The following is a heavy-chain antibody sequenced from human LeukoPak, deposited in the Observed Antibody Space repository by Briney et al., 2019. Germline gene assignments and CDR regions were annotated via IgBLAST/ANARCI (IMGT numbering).Heavy chain of an antibody. J-gene: IGHJ4*02. CDR3: AVTTRGY. V-gene: IGHV3-30*02. CDR2: IRFNGTTK. Sequence: GGSLRLSCAASGFNFSQFGMHWVRQAPGKGPEWVAFIRFNGTTKVYGDSVEGRFTISKDNPKNTLFLQMNSLTVEDTAVYYCAVTTRGYWGQGTLVTVSS. D-gene: IGHD1-1*01. CDR1: GFNFSQFG.